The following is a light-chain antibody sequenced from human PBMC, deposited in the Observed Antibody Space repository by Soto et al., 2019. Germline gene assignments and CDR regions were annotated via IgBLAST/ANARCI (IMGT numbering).Light chain of an antibody. J-gene: IGLJ2*01. CDR2: DVS. CDR3: SSYTNLRTVV. CDR1: FSDIGAYNF. Sequence: QSVLTQPASLSGSPGQSITISCTGSFSDIGAYNFVSWYQHHPGKAPKLLIFDVSSRPSGVSYRFSASKSDNTASLTISGLQTEDEAFYYCSSYTNLRTVVFGGGTKVTVL. V-gene: IGLV2-14*01.